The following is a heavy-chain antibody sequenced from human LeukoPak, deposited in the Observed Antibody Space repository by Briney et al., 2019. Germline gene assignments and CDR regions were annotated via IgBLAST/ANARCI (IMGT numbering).Heavy chain of an antibody. D-gene: IGHD6-19*01. CDR1: GFTFDDYA. V-gene: IGHV3-9*03. Sequence: GRSLRLSCAASGFTFDDYAMHWVRQAPGKGLEWVSGISWNSGSIGYADSVKGRFTISRDNAKNSLYLQMNSLRAEDMALYYCAKDHSSGWRKRSFDYWGQGTLVTVSS. CDR2: ISWNSGSI. CDR3: AKDHSSGWRKRSFDY. J-gene: IGHJ4*02.